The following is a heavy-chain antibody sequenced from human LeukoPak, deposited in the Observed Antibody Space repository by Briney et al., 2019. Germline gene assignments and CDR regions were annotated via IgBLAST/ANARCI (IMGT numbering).Heavy chain of an antibody. CDR2: IYSSGRT. CDR3: ARHTSYRNWGDFDY. Sequence: PSETLPLTCTVSGGSISGYYWSWIRQPPGKGLEYIGYIYSSGRTNYNPSLKGRVTMSVDTSKNQVSLRVPSVTAADTAVYYCARHTSYRNWGDFDYWGQGTLVTVSS. J-gene: IGHJ4*02. D-gene: IGHD7-27*01. CDR1: GGSISGYY. V-gene: IGHV4-59*08.